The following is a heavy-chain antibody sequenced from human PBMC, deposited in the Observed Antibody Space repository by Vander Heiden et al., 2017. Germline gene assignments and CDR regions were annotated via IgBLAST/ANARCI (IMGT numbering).Heavy chain of an antibody. V-gene: IGHV1-69*01. J-gene: IGHJ6*02. CDR1: GGTFSSYA. Sequence: QVQLVQAGAEVKKPGSSVKVSCKASGGTFSSYAISWVRQAPGQGLEWMGGIIPIFGTANYAQKVQGRVTITADESTSTANMELRRMRSEDTAVYYFASDPDRVLIDGMDVWGQGTTVTVYS. CDR2: IIPIFGTA. D-gene: IGHD2-8*01. CDR3: ASDPDRVLIDGMDV.